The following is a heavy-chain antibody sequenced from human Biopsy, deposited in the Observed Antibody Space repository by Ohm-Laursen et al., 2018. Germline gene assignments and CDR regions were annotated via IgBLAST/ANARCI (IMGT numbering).Heavy chain of an antibody. CDR1: GASITSYY. CDR3: ARDLPSSYYYAMDV. V-gene: IGHV4-4*07. J-gene: IGHJ6*02. Sequence: GTLSLTCTVSGASITSYYWSWIRQPAGKGLEWIGHTYKGGNTNHNPSLKSRASMSVDTSKNQLSLTLRSVTAADTAVYYCARDLPSSYYYAMDVWGQGTTVTVSS. CDR2: TYKGGNT.